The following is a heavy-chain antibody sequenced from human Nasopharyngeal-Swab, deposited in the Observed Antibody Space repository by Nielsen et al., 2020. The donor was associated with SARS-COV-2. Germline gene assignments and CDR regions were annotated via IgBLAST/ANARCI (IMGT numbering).Heavy chain of an antibody. Sequence: GRSLRLSCAASGFTFSRYTMHWVRQAPGKGLEWVAVISYDGSNKYYAGSVKGRFTISRDISKNTLYLQMNSLRAEDTAVFYCASTPLDSSGYYYAFHYWGRGTLVTVSS. V-gene: IGHV3-30-3*01. CDR1: GFTFSRYT. CDR3: ASTPLDSSGYYYAFHY. D-gene: IGHD3-22*01. J-gene: IGHJ4*02. CDR2: ISYDGSNK.